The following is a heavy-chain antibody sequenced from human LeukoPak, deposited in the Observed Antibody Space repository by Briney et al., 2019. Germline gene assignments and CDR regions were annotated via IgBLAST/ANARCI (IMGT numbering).Heavy chain of an antibody. CDR2: IDQDGGET. J-gene: IGHJ4*02. Sequence: GGSLRLSCAASGFTFSDYWMSWVRQAPGKGLEWVANIDQDGGETNYVDSVKGRFTISRDNAKNSLYLQMNSLRAEDTAVYYCARGEQQLGFDYWGQGTLVTVSS. CDR3: ARGEQQLGFDY. CDR1: GFTFSDYW. V-gene: IGHV3-7*04. D-gene: IGHD6-13*01.